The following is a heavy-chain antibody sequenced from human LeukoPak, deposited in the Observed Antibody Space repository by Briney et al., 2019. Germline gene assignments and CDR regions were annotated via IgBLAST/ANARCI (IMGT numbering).Heavy chain of an antibody. D-gene: IGHD3-16*01. CDR3: ARVLWGGRMYWFDP. J-gene: IGHJ5*02. CDR2: INHSGST. Sequence: SETLSLTCAVYGGSFSGYYWSWIRQPPGKGLEWIGEINHSGSTNYNPSLKSRVTISVDTSKNQYSLKLSSVTAADTAVYYCARVLWGGRMYWFDPWGQGTLVAVSS. CDR1: GGSFSGYY. V-gene: IGHV4-34*01.